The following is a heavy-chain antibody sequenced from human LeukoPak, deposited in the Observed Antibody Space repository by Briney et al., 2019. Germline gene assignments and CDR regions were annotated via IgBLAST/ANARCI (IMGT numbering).Heavy chain of an antibody. CDR3: ARDQEILTAWDAFDI. V-gene: IGHV1-18*01. D-gene: IGHD3-9*01. Sequence: AASVKVSCKASGYTFTSYGISWVRQAPGQGLEWMGWISAYNGNTNYAQKFQGRVTMTTDTSTSTAYMELRSLRSDDTAVYYCARDQEILTAWDAFDIWGQGTMVTVSS. J-gene: IGHJ3*02. CDR2: ISAYNGNT. CDR1: GYTFTSYG.